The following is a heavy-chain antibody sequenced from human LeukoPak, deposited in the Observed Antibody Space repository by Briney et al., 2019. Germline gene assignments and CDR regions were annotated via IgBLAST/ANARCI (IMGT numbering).Heavy chain of an antibody. J-gene: IGHJ4*02. V-gene: IGHV3-30*03. CDR2: ISHDGRSK. CDR1: GFTFSSYG. D-gene: IGHD1-7*01. Sequence: GGSLRLSCAASGFTFSSYGMHWVRQAPGKGLEWVAVISHDGRSKYYADSVKGQFTISRDNSENTLYLQMNSLRAEDTAVYYCAGDKYDWNYGRFDYWGQGTLVTVSS. CDR3: AGDKYDWNYGRFDY.